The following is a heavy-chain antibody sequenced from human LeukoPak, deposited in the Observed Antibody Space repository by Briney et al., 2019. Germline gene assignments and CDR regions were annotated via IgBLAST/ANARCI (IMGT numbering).Heavy chain of an antibody. D-gene: IGHD3-22*01. Sequence: SETLSLTCTVSGGSISSYYWSWIRQPAGKGLEWIGYIYYSGSTNYNPSLKSRVTISVDTSKNQFSLKLSSVTAADTAVYYCARALYYYDSSGYYYYGMDVWGQGTTVTVSS. CDR3: ARALYYYDSSGYYYYGMDV. CDR2: IYYSGST. V-gene: IGHV4-59*01. J-gene: IGHJ6*02. CDR1: GGSISSYY.